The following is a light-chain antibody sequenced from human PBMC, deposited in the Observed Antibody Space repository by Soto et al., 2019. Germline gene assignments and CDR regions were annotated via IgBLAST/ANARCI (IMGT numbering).Light chain of an antibody. V-gene: IGKV1-39*01. J-gene: IGKJ1*01. CDR1: QSVSSY. CDR3: QQANSFPPWT. CDR2: AAS. Sequence: DIQMTQSPSSLSASVGDRISITCRASQSVSSYLNWYQQKPGKAPRLLIYAASHLQTGVPSRFRGTGSATHFTLTISSLQPEDFATYYCQQANSFPPWTFGQGTKVDIK.